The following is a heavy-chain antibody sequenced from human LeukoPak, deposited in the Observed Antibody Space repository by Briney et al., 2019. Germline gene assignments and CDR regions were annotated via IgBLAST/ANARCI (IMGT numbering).Heavy chain of an antibody. J-gene: IGHJ4*02. CDR3: AREGSSGYRDYFDY. D-gene: IGHD3-22*01. Sequence: PGGSLRLSCAASGFTFSSYSMNWVRQAPGKGLEWVSYISSSSSTIYYADSVKGRFTISRDNAKNSLYLQMNSLRAEDTAVYYCAREGSSGYRDYFDYWGQGTLVTVSS. CDR2: ISSSSSTI. V-gene: IGHV3-48*01. CDR1: GFTFSSYS.